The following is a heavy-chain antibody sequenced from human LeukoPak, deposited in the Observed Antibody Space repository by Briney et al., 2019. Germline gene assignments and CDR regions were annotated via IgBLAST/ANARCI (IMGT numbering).Heavy chain of an antibody. J-gene: IGHJ6*03. CDR1: GYPISSDYY. V-gene: IGHV4-38-2*01. Sequence: SETLSLTCAVSGYPISSDYYWGWIRQPPGKGLEWIGSIYRSGNTYYNPSLKSRVTISVDTSKNQFSLKVNSVTAADTAVYYCARHGGYCSSTSCCQSNYYYFLMDLWGKGTTVTVSS. CDR2: IYRSGNT. D-gene: IGHD2-2*01. CDR3: ARHGGYCSSTSCCQSNYYYFLMDL.